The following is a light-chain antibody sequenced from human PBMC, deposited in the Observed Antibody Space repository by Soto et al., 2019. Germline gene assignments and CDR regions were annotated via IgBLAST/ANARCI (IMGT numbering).Light chain of an antibody. J-gene: IGKJ5*01. V-gene: IGKV3-20*01. CDR2: AAS. CDR3: QQYGNSPIT. Sequence: EIVMTQSPATLSVSPGERATLSCRASQSVSSNLAWYQQKPGQAPRVLIYAASIRATGIPDRFSGSGSGTDFTLTISRLEPEDFAVYYCQQYGNSPITFGQGTRLENK. CDR1: QSVSSN.